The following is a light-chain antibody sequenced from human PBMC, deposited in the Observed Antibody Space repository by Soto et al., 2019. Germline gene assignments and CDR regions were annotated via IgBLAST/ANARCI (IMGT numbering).Light chain of an antibody. CDR1: SSDIGAFTS. J-gene: IGLJ2*01. V-gene: IGLV2-14*03. CDR3: SSSSRTTTLVV. CDR2: DII. Sequence: QSALTQPASVSGSPGQSITISCTGTSSDIGAFTSVSWYQQHPGKAPKLIIYDIIHRPSVVSDRFSGSKSVNTASLTVSGRHPQEAANYSCSSSSRTTTLVVFGGGTKLTVL.